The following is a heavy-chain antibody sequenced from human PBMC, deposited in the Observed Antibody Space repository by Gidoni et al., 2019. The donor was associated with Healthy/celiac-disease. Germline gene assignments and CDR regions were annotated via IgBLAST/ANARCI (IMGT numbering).Heavy chain of an antibody. D-gene: IGHD3-10*01. CDR2: SKSQTAGGTT. J-gene: IGHJ5*02. CDR3: TTDLSEVLLWFGEFTHP. V-gene: IGHV3-15*01. CDR1: GFTVSNAW. Sequence: VQLLVSGGGLLKPGGSLRLSCSASGFTVSNAWMRCVRLATGKGLEWVGRSKSQTAGGTTDYTAPVKGRCTITRDDAKNTLYLKMNSVKTEDTAVYYCTTDLSEVLLWFGEFTHPWGQGTLVTVSS.